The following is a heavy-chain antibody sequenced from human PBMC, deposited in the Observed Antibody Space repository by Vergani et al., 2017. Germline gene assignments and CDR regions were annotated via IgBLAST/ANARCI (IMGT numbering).Heavy chain of an antibody. V-gene: IGHV3-9*01. Sequence: EVQLVESGGGLVQPGRSLRLSCGASGFTFDDYAMHWVRQAPGKGLEWVSGISWNSGSIGYADSVKGRFTISRDNAKNSLYLQMNSLRAEDTALYYCAKDMYYYESILGMDVWGQGTTVNVSS. J-gene: IGHJ6*02. CDR3: AKDMYYYESILGMDV. CDR1: GFTFDDYA. D-gene: IGHD3-22*01. CDR2: ISWNSGSI.